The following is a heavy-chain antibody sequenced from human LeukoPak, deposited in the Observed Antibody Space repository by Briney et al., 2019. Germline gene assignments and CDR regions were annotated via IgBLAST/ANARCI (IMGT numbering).Heavy chain of an antibody. D-gene: IGHD3-10*01. CDR2: IRYDGSNK. Sequence: GGSLRLSCAASGFTFSSYWMHWVRQAPGKGLEWVAFIRYDGSNKYYADSVKGRFTISRDNSKNTLYLQMNSLRAEDTAVYYCAKVRASLTVGFDYWGQGTLVTVSS. V-gene: IGHV3-30*02. CDR3: AKVRASLTVGFDY. CDR1: GFTFSSYW. J-gene: IGHJ4*02.